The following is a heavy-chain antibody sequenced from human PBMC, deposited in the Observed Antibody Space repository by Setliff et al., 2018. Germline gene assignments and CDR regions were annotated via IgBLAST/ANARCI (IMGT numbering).Heavy chain of an antibody. CDR3: AKGLRQQLVPSSRLLYYYGMDV. CDR2: IWYDGSNK. CDR1: GFTFSSYG. D-gene: IGHD6-13*01. V-gene: IGHV3-33*06. Sequence: HPGGSLRLSCAASGFTFSSYGMHWVRQAPGKGLEWVAVIWYDGSNKYYADSVKGRFTISRDNSKNTLYLQMNSLRAEDTAVYYCAKGLRQQLVPSSRLLYYYGMDVWGQGTTVTVSS. J-gene: IGHJ6*02.